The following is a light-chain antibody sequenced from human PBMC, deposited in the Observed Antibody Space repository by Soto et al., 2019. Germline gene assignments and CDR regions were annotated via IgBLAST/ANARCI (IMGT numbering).Light chain of an antibody. Sequence: EIVLTQSPGTLSLSPGERATLSCRASHSVTSTYLAWYQQKPGQAPRLLIYGASSRATGIPDRFSGSGSGTDFTLTISRLEPEDLAVYYWQQYSSSPLTFGGGTKVEIK. CDR3: QQYSSSPLT. V-gene: IGKV3-20*01. CDR2: GAS. J-gene: IGKJ4*01. CDR1: HSVTSTY.